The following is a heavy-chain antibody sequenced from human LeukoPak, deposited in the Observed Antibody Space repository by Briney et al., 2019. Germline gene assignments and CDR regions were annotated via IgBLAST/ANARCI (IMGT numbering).Heavy chain of an antibody. D-gene: IGHD4-17*01. CDR3: ARDPIDYGDGRPPDGYYMDV. CDR2: IRYDGSNK. J-gene: IGHJ6*03. Sequence: GGSLRLSCAASGFTFSSYGMHWVRQAPGKGLEWVAFIRYDGSNKYYADSVKGRFTISRDNAKNSLYLQMNSLRDEDTAVYYCARDPIDYGDGRPPDGYYMDVWGKGTTVTVSS. V-gene: IGHV3-30*02. CDR1: GFTFSSYG.